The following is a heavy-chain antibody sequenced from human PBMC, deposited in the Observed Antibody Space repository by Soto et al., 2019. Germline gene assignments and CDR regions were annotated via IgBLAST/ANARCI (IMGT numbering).Heavy chain of an antibody. V-gene: IGHV1-18*04. Sequence: QVQLVQSGAEVKKPGASVKVSCKASGYTFTSYGISWVRQAPGQGLEWMGWISAYNGNTNYAQKLPRTVTLTTAAATSTAYRELRSLRSDDTAVSYCARGGVTTGGHLDYWGQGTLVTVSS. D-gene: IGHD4-17*01. CDR3: ARGGVTTGGHLDY. CDR1: GYTFTSYG. J-gene: IGHJ4*02. CDR2: ISAYNGNT.